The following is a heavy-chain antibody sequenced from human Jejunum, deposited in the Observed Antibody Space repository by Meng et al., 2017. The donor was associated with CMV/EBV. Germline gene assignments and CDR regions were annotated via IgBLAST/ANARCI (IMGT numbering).Heavy chain of an antibody. V-gene: IGHV4-59*01. J-gene: IGHJ2*01. CDR2: IDYRGNT. D-gene: IGHD6-6*01. Sequence: LTCTVSGGSFISYYWTWIRQSPGKGLEWIGYIDYRGNTNYNPSLKRRVTISADTSKSQVSLKLSSVTAADTAVYFCARGPSDWFFDVWGRGTLVTVSS. CDR1: GGSFISYY. CDR3: ARGPSDWFFDV.